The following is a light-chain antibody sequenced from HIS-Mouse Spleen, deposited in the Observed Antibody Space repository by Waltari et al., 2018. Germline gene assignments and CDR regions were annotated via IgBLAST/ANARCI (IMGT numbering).Light chain of an antibody. CDR1: SSDVGGYNY. Sequence: QSALTQPASVSGSPGQSITIPCTGTSSDVGGYNYVSWYQQHPGKAPKLMIYEVSNRPSGVSNRFSGSKSGNTASLTISGLQAEDEADYYCSSYAGSSPYVVFGGGTKLTVL. V-gene: IGLV2-14*01. J-gene: IGLJ2*01. CDR2: EVS. CDR3: SSYAGSSPYVV.